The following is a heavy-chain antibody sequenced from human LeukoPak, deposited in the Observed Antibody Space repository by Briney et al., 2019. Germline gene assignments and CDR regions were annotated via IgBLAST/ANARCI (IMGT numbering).Heavy chain of an antibody. CDR3: ARDRRSGYDVNWFDP. V-gene: IGHV1-69*04. D-gene: IGHD5-12*01. Sequence: ASVTVSCKASGGTFSSYAISWVRQAPGQGLEWMGRIIPILGIANYAQKFQGRVTITADKSTSTAYMELSSLRSEDTAVYYCARDRRSGYDVNWFDPWGQGTLVTVSS. CDR1: GGTFSSYA. CDR2: IIPILGIA. J-gene: IGHJ5*02.